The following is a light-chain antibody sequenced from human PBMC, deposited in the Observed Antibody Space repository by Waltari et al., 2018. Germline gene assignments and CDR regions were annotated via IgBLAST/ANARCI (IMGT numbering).Light chain of an antibody. V-gene: IGKV1-39*01. CDR2: AAS. Sequence: DIQMTQSPSSLSASVGDRVTITCRASQSISSYLNWYQQKPGKAPILLIYAASSLQSGVPSRFSGSGSRTDFPLTISSLQPEDFATYYCQQSYSTPWTFGQGTKVEIK. CDR3: QQSYSTPWT. J-gene: IGKJ1*01. CDR1: QSISSY.